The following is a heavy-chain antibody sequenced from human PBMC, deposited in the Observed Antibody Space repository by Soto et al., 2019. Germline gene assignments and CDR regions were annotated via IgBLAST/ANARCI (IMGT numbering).Heavy chain of an antibody. V-gene: IGHV3-73*02. CDR1: GFTFSGSA. D-gene: IGHD6-19*01. J-gene: IGHJ4*02. CDR3: TRGYSSGWYSDY. Sequence: EVQLVESGGGLVQPGGSLKLSCAASGFTFSGSAMHWVRQASGKGLEWVGRIRSKANSYATAYAASVKGRFTISRDDSKNTGYLQMNSLKTEDTAVYYCTRGYSSGWYSDYWGQGTLVTVSS. CDR2: IRSKANSYAT.